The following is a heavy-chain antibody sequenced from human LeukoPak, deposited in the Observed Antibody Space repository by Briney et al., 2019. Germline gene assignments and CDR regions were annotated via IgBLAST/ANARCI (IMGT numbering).Heavy chain of an antibody. CDR1: GFTFSNYA. CDR3: AKMSGVVWFGELRLPFDS. D-gene: IGHD3-10*01. V-gene: IGHV3-23*01. Sequence: PGGSLRLSCVASGFTFSNYAMIWVRQAPGKGPQWVSVISAGGVSLFSGSGSAAYYAESVGGRFTISRDNSKNTLYLQMNSLRADDTAVYYCAKMSGVVWFGELRLPFDSWGQGTVVTVSS. J-gene: IGHJ4*02. CDR2: ISAGGVSLFSGSGSAA.